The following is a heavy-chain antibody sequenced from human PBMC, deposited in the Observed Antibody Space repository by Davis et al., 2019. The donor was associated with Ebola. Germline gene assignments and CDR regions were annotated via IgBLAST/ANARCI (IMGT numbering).Heavy chain of an antibody. CDR2: MNPNSGNT. J-gene: IGHJ5*02. V-gene: IGHV1-8*02. Sequence: ASVKVSCKASGYTFTSYGISWVRQAPGQGLEWMGWMNPNSGNTGYAQKFQGRVTMTRNTSISTAYMELSSLRTEDTALYYCAKDSHSSWYLGAPKRFDPWGQGSLVTVSS. CDR1: GYTFTSYG. D-gene: IGHD6-13*01. CDR3: AKDSHSSWYLGAPKRFDP.